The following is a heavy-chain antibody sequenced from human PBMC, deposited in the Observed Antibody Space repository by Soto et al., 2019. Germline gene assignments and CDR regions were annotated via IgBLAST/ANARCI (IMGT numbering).Heavy chain of an antibody. Sequence: QVQLQESGPGLVKPSQTLSLTCTVSGGSISSGGYYWSWIRQHPGKGLEWIGYIYYSGSTYYNPSLTSRVPISVDTSKNQCSLKLSSVTAADTAVYYCARDSHREYSGYDRYFDLWGRGTLVTVSS. CDR1: GGSISSGGYY. V-gene: IGHV4-31*03. CDR2: IYYSGST. J-gene: IGHJ2*01. D-gene: IGHD5-12*01. CDR3: ARDSHREYSGYDRYFDL.